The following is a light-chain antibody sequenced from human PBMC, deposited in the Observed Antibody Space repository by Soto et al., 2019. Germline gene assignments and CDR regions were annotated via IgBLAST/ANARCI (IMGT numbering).Light chain of an antibody. CDR2: DVS. CDR3: SSYSSSSTVV. J-gene: IGLJ2*01. V-gene: IGLV2-14*01. Sequence: QSVLTQPASVSGSPGQSITISCTGTSSDVGGYNYVSWYQQHPGKAPKLVIYDVSNRPSGVSNRFSGSKSGNTASLIISGLQAEDEADYYCSSYSSSSTVVFGGGTQLTVL. CDR1: SSDVGGYNY.